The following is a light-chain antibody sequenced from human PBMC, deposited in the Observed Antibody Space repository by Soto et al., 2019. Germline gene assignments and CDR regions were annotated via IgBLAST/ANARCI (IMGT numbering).Light chain of an antibody. CDR3: QQYNNWPPWT. CDR1: QNVSSN. V-gene: IGKV3-15*01. J-gene: IGKJ1*01. CDR2: GAS. Sequence: EIVMTQSPATLSVSPGERATLSCRASQNVSSNLAWYQQKPGQAPRLLIYGASTRATGIPARFSGSGSGTEFTLTISSLQSEDFAVYYCQQYNNWPPWTFGNGTKVEIK.